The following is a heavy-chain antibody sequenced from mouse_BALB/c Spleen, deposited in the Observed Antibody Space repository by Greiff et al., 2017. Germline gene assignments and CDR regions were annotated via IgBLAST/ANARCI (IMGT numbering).Heavy chain of an antibody. J-gene: IGHJ2*01. CDR1: GYTFTSYT. CDR2: INPSSGYT. Sequence: VMLVESGAELARPGASVKMSCKASGYTFTSYTMHWVKQRPGQGLEWIGYINPSSGYTNYNQKFKDKATLTADKSSSTAYMQLSSLTSEDSAVYYCANYDYDVTFDYWGQGTTLTVSS. V-gene: IGHV1-4*01. D-gene: IGHD2-4*01. CDR3: ANYDYDVTFDY.